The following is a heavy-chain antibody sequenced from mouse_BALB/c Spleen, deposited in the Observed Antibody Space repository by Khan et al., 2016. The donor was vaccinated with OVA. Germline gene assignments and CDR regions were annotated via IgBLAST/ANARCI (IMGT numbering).Heavy chain of an antibody. V-gene: IGHV1S136*01. CDR2: VYPYNDGT. D-gene: IGHD2-3*01. CDR1: GYTFTAYV. CDR3: ASSEGYDGWFAY. Sequence: EVQLKQSGPELVKPGASVKMSCKASGYTFTAYVMQWVKQKPGQGLEWIGYVYPYNDGTKYNEKFKGKATLTSDKSSSTAYMELSSLTSDDSAVYYCASSEGYDGWFAYWGQGTLVTVSA. J-gene: IGHJ3*01.